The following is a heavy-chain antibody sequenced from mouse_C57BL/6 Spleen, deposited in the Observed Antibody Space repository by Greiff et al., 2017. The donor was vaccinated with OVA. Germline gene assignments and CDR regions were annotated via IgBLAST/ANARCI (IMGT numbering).Heavy chain of an antibody. J-gene: IGHJ1*03. D-gene: IGHD1-1*01. CDR1: GFTFSDYY. V-gene: IGHV5-16*01. Sequence: EVHLVESEGGLVQPGSSMKLSCTASGFTFSDYYMAWVRQVPEKGLEWVANINYDGSSTYYLDSLKSRFIISRDNAKNILYLQMSSLKSEDTATYYCARAYYYGSGYFDVWGTGTTVTVSS. CDR3: ARAYYYGSGYFDV. CDR2: INYDGSST.